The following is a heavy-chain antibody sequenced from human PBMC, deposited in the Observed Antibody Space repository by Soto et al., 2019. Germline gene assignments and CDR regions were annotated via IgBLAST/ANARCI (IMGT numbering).Heavy chain of an antibody. Sequence: VQLMESGGGLVKPGGSLRLSCAASGFTFSSYTMIWVRQAPGKGLEWVSSISSSSSYIYYADSVKGRFTISRDNAKNSLYLQMNSLRAEDTAVYYCARFGYTTEAHWGQGTLVTVSS. J-gene: IGHJ4*02. V-gene: IGHV3-21*01. CDR1: GFTFSSYT. CDR3: ARFGYTTEAH. CDR2: ISSSSSYI. D-gene: IGHD5-12*01.